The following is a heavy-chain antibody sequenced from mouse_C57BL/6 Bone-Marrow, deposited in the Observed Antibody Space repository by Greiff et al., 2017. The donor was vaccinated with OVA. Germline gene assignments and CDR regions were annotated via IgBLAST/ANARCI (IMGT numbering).Heavy chain of an antibody. CDR1: GYTFTSYW. CDR3: ARVTTVDYGDY. CDR2: IDPSDSYT. D-gene: IGHD1-1*01. J-gene: IGHJ2*01. Sequence: VQLQQPGAELVMPGASVKLSCKASGYTFTSYWMHWVKQRPGQGLEWIGEIDPSDSYTNYNQKFKGKSTLTVDKSSRTAYMQLSSLTSEDSAVYYCARVTTVDYGDYWGRGTALTVTA. V-gene: IGHV1-69*01.